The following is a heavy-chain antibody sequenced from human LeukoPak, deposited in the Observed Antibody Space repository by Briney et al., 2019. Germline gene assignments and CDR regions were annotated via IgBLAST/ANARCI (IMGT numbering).Heavy chain of an antibody. D-gene: IGHD6-13*01. CDR2: IYPRDSDT. Sequence: GESLKISCKGSGYKFTNYWIAWVRQMPGQGLEWLGIIYPRDSDTRYSPSFQGQVTISADKSISTAYLQWSSLKASDTAMYYCARRLAAANTDAFDIWGQGTMVTISS. CDR3: ARRLAAANTDAFDI. CDR1: GYKFTNYW. J-gene: IGHJ3*02. V-gene: IGHV5-51*01.